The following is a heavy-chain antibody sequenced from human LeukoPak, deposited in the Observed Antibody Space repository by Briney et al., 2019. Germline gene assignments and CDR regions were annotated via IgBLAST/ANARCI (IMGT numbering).Heavy chain of an antibody. CDR2: ISGLGGST. V-gene: IGHV3-23*01. CDR1: GFTIGSYA. Sequence: PGGSLRLSCAASGFTIGSYAMSWVRQAPGEGLQWVSGISGLGGSTYYADSVKGRFTISRDNSKNTVYLQMNSLRAEDTAVYYCAKTSRQPVTGGWFDPWGQGTLATVSS. CDR3: AKTSRQPVTGGWFDP. D-gene: IGHD1-14*01. J-gene: IGHJ5*02.